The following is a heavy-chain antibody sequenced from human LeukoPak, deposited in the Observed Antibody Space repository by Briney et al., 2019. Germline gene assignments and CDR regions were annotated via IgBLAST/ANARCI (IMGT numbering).Heavy chain of an antibody. CDR3: ARPASLYGGNRGLDY. J-gene: IGHJ4*02. Sequence: SETLSLTCAVYGGSFSGYYWSWIRQPPGKGLEWIREINHSGSTNYNPSLKSRVTISVDTSKNQFSLKLSSVTAADTAVYYCARPASLYGGNRGLDYWGQGTLVPVSS. V-gene: IGHV4-34*01. D-gene: IGHD4-23*01. CDR2: INHSGST. CDR1: GGSFSGYY.